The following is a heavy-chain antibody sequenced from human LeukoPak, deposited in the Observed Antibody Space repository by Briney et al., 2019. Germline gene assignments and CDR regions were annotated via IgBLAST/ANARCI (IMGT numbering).Heavy chain of an antibody. V-gene: IGHV3-11*01. CDR3: ASLYSSSWYGDYYYYMDV. CDR2: ISGSGSPI. D-gene: IGHD6-13*01. CDR1: GFIFSDYY. J-gene: IGHJ6*03. Sequence: AGGSLRLSCAASGFIFSDYYMSWIRQAPGKGLEWVSYISGSGSPIYYADSVRGRFTISRDNAKNSLYLQMNSLRAEDTAVYFCASLYSSSWYGDYYYYMDVWGKGTTVTISS.